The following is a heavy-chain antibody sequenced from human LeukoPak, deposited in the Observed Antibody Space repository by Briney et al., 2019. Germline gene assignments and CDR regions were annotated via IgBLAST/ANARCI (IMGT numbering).Heavy chain of an antibody. CDR2: IYTSGNA. D-gene: IGHD6-19*01. CDR1: GGSISGYH. CDR3: ARDPGAVSAYYFDY. J-gene: IGHJ4*02. Sequence: PSETLSLTCTISGGSISGYHWTWIRQPAGKGLEWIGRIYTSGNAIYSPSLESRVTMSVDTSKNRFSLRLTSVTAADTAVYYCARDPGAVSAYYFDYWGQGTLVTVSS. V-gene: IGHV4-4*07.